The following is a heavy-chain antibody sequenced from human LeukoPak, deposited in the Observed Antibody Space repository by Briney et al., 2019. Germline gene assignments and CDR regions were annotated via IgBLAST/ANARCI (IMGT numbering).Heavy chain of an antibody. J-gene: IGHJ4*02. CDR3: ASVSVWELATHTGGSFDY. V-gene: IGHV4-59*08. D-gene: IGHD2-15*01. Sequence: SETLSLTCTVSGGSISGYSWSWIRQPPGRGLEWIGYFYYSGSTDYSPSLKSRVTISVDTSKNQFSLKLTSVTAADTAVYYCASVSVWELATHTGGSFDYWGRGILVTVSS. CDR1: GGSISGYS. CDR2: FYYSGST.